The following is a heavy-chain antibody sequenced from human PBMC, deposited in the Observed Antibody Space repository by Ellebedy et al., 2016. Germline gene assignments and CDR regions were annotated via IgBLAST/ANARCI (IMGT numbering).Heavy chain of an antibody. V-gene: IGHV1-3*01. CDR2: INAGNGKI. CDR1: GYTFTNYG. CDR3: GRGVVYFGSGSLYITY. Sequence: ASVKVSCKASGYTFTNYGLHWVRQAPGQRPEWMGWINAGNGKINYLEKFQGSVTISRDTSAPTAYMELSSLRPEDTAVYYCGRGVVYFGSGSLYITYWGQGTLVTVSS. J-gene: IGHJ4*02. D-gene: IGHD3-10*01.